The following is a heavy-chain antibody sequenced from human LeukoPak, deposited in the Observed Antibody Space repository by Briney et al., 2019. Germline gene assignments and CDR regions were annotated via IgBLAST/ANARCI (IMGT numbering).Heavy chain of an antibody. J-gene: IGHJ6*03. V-gene: IGHV4-4*07. CDR2: IYTSGST. CDR1: GGSISSYY. D-gene: IGHD2-2*01. CDR3: ARKLPERYCSSTSCYDSYYYMDV. Sequence: PSETLSLTCTVSGGSISSYYWSWIRQPAGKGLEWIGRIYTSGSTNYNPSLKSRVTISVDKSKNQFSLKLSSVTAADTAVYYCARKLPERYCSSTSCYDSYYYMDVWGKGTTVTVSS.